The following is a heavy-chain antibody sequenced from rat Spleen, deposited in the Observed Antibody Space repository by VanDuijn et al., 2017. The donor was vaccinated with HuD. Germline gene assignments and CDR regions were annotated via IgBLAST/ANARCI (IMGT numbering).Heavy chain of an antibody. J-gene: IGHJ4*01. D-gene: IGHD1-12*02. CDR1: GFTFSSFP. Sequence: EVQLVESGGGLVQPGRSLKLSCAASGFTFSSFPMAWVRQAPEKGLEWVATIFYDGSSTYYRDSVKGRFTISRDNAKSTLYLQMDSLKSEDTATYYCATDGYYDGIYYSVYVMDAWAQGASVTVSS. V-gene: IGHV5S10*01. CDR2: IFYDGSST. CDR3: ATDGYYDGIYYSVYVMDA.